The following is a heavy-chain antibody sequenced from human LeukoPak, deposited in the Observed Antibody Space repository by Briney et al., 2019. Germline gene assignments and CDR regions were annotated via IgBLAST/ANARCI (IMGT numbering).Heavy chain of an antibody. J-gene: IGHJ4*02. Sequence: KPSETLSLTCTVSGGSISSSSYYWGWIRQPPGKGLEWIGSIYYSGSTYYNPSLKSRVTISVDTSKNQFSLKLSSVTAADTAVYYCARRTRLTGTPPDYWGQGTLVTVSP. D-gene: IGHD1-20*01. CDR3: ARRTRLTGTPPDY. V-gene: IGHV4-39*01. CDR1: GGSISSSSYY. CDR2: IYYSGST.